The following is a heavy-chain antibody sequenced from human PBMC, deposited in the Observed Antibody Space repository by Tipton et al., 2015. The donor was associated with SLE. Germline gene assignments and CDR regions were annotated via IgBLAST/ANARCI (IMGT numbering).Heavy chain of an antibody. CDR3: VEGEDL. CDR2: IKQDGSEK. Sequence: GSLRLSCAVSGFTFSNDWMSWVRQAPGKGLEWVANIKQDGSEKYYVDSVKGRFTISRDNAKNSLYLQMNSLRAEDTAVYYCVEGEDLWGQGTLVTVSS. D-gene: IGHD3-16*01. CDR1: GFTFSNDW. J-gene: IGHJ5*02. V-gene: IGHV3-7*01.